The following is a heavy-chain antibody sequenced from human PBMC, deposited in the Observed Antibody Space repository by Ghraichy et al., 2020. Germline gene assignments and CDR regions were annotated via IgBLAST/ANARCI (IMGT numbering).Heavy chain of an antibody. V-gene: IGHV1-18*01. D-gene: IGHD3-10*01. J-gene: IGHJ3*02. CDR3: ARVRTMVRGVMTAFDI. Sequence: ASVKVSCKASGYTFTSYGISWVRQAPGQGLEWMGWISAYNGNTNYAQKLQGRVTMTTDTSTSTAYMELRSLRSDDTAVYYCARVRTMVRGVMTAFDIWGQGTMVTVSS. CDR1: GYTFTSYG. CDR2: ISAYNGNT.